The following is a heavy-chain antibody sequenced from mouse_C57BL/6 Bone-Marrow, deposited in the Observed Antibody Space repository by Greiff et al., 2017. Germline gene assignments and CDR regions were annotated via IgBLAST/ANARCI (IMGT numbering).Heavy chain of an antibody. J-gene: IGHJ2*01. Sequence: EVQVVESGGGLVKPGGSLKLSCAASGFTFSSYTMSWVRQTPEKRLEWVATISGGGGNTYYPDSVKGRFTISRDNAKNTLYLQMSSLRSEDTALYYCASQLLLDYWGQGTTLTVSS. CDR2: ISGGGGNT. CDR1: GFTFSSYT. CDR3: ASQLLLDY. D-gene: IGHD1-1*01. V-gene: IGHV5-9*01.